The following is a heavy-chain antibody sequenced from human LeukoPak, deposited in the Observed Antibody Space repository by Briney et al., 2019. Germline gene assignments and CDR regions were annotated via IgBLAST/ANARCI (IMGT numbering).Heavy chain of an antibody. Sequence: PSDTLSLTCTVSGGSISTYYWSWIRQPPGKGLEWIGYIYYNGRTNYKPSLKSRVTISLDTSKNQFSLSLTSVTAADTAVYYCARGLRSSSWYFDYWGQGTLVTVSS. J-gene: IGHJ4*02. CDR3: ARGLRSSSWYFDY. D-gene: IGHD6-13*01. CDR1: GGSISTYY. V-gene: IGHV4-59*08. CDR2: IYYNGRT.